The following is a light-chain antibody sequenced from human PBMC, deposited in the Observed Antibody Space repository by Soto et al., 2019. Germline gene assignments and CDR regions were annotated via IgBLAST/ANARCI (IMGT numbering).Light chain of an antibody. CDR2: EVT. CDR3: NSIRLSHLDV. V-gene: IGLV2-14*01. J-gene: IGLJ1*01. CDR1: SSDVDGYNA. Sequence: QSVLTQPASVSGSPGQTITISCTGTSSDVDGYNAVSWYQHHPGKAPKLIIYEVTHRPSGVSDRFSASKSVNTSSLTISGLQADDEADYYCNSIRLSHLDVFGTGTKVTVL.